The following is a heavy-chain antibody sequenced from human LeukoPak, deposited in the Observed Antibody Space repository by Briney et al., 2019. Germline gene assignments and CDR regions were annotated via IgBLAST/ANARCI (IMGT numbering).Heavy chain of an antibody. D-gene: IGHD1-26*01. J-gene: IGHJ4*02. CDR2: IWYDGSNK. Sequence: GGSLRLSCAVSGFTFSSYGMHWVRQAPGKGLEWVAVIWYDGSNKYYADSVKGRFTISRDNSKNTLYLQMNSLRAEDTAVYYCARDRVVGANSAFDYWGQGTLVAVSS. V-gene: IGHV3-33*01. CDR3: ARDRVVGANSAFDY. CDR1: GFTFSSYG.